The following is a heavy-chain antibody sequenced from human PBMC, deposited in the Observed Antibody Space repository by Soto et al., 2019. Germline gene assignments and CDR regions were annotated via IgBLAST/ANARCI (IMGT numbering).Heavy chain of an antibody. V-gene: IGHV4-31*03. D-gene: IGHD3-22*01. CDR2: IHYSGGATYSP. J-gene: IGHJ5*02. Sequence: QVHLQESGPGLVEPSQTLSLICTVSGASIISDGYYWTCIRQHPGKGLEGLVYIHYSGGATYSPSYNPSLKSRLAISVDTSNRLFSLQLTSVSAADTAVYYCARVPTYYQGSIGYEQFHPCGHGTLDTVSS. CDR3: ARVPTYYQGSIGYEQFHP. CDR1: GASIISDGYY.